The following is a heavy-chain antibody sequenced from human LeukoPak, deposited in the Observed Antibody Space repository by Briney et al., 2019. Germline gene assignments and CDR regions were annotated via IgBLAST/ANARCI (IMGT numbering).Heavy chain of an antibody. J-gene: IGHJ5*02. CDR1: GYTFTSYG. CDR3: ARDVGITVADSFDP. CDR2: ISAYNGHT. Sequence: GASVKVSCKASGYTFTSYGINWVRQAPGQGLEWMGWISAYNGHTNYAQKLQGRVTVSTDTSTSTAYMEVRGLRSDDTAMYYCARDVGITVADSFDPWGQGTLVTVSS. D-gene: IGHD6-13*01. V-gene: IGHV1-18*01.